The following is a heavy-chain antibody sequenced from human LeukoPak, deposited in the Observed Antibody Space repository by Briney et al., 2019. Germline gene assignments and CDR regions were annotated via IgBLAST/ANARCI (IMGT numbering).Heavy chain of an antibody. J-gene: IGHJ4*02. CDR1: GGSISSSSYY. CDR2: IYYSGST. V-gene: IGHV4-39*01. Sequence: SETLSLTCTVSGGSISSSSYYWGWIRQPPGRGLEWIGSIYYSGSTYYNPSLKSRVTISVDTSKNQFSLKLSSVTAADTAVYYCARHNGVVVPAAIPYWGQGTLVTVSS. CDR3: ARHNGVVVPAAIPY. D-gene: IGHD2-2*02.